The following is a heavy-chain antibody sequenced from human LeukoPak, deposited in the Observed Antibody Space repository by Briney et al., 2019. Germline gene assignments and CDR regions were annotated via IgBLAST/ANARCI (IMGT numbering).Heavy chain of an antibody. D-gene: IGHD3-22*01. CDR1: GYTFTSYG. V-gene: IGHV1-18*01. J-gene: IGHJ4*02. Sequence: ASVKVSCKASGYTFTSYGISWVRQAPGQGLEWMGWISAYNGNTNYAQKLQGRVTMTTDTSTSTAYMELRSLRSDDTAVYYCARGPYYYDSSGYYYNYWGQGTLVTVSS. CDR2: ISAYNGNT. CDR3: ARGPYYYDSSGYYYNY.